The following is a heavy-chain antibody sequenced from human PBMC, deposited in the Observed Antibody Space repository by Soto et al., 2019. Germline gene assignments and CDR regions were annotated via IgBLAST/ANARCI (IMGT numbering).Heavy chain of an antibody. Sequence: ASVKVSCKASGYTFTDYYIHWVRQAPGQGLEWMGWINPNSGGINYAQKFQGRVTVTRDTSVTTGYMELSRLRSDDTAVYYCAREVVETSSLWLDPWGQGTLVTVSS. CDR1: GYTFTDYY. CDR3: AREVVETSSLWLDP. CDR2: INPNSGGI. J-gene: IGHJ5*02. D-gene: IGHD6-6*01. V-gene: IGHV1-2*02.